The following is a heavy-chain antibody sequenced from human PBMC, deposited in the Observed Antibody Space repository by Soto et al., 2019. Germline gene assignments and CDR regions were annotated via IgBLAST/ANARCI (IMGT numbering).Heavy chain of an antibody. J-gene: IGHJ3*02. CDR3: ARGYYYDSRGYYYDAFNI. CDR2: ISSSSSYI. D-gene: IGHD3-22*01. CDR1: GFTFSSYS. V-gene: IGHV3-21*01. Sequence: GGSLRLSCAASGFTFSSYSMNWVRQAPGKGLEWVSSISSSSSYIYYADSVKGRFTISRDNAKNSLYLQMNSLRAEDTAVYYCARGYYYDSRGYYYDAFNIWGQGTKVTVS.